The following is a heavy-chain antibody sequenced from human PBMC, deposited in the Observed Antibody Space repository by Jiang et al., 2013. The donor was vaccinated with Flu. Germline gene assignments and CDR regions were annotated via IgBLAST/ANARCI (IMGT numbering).Heavy chain of an antibody. CDR3: ARGAHYSDSS. J-gene: IGHJ4*02. D-gene: IGHD3-22*01. Sequence: ASGYTFTTYDINWVRQATGQGLEWMGWMNPNSGNTGYAQKFQGRVTMTRNASISTAYMELSSLRSEDTAVYYCARGAHYSDSSWGQGTLVTVSS. CDR1: GYTFTTYD. V-gene: IGHV1-8*01. CDR2: MNPNSGNT.